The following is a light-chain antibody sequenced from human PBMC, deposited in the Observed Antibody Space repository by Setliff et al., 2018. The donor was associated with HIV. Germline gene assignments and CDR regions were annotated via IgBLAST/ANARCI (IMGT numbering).Light chain of an antibody. V-gene: IGLV2-18*02. Sequence: QSALAQPPSVSGSPGQSVTISCTGTSSDVGSYNRVSWYQQPPGTAPKLMIYEVSNRPSGVPDRFSGSKSGNTASLTISGLQAEDEADYSCSSYSSTSTLYVFGTGTKVTVL. J-gene: IGLJ1*01. CDR1: SSDVGSYNR. CDR3: SSYSSTSTLYV. CDR2: EVS.